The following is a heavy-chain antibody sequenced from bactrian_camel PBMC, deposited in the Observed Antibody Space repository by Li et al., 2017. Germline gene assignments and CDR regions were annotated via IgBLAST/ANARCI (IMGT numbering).Heavy chain of an antibody. CDR1: GYILPTCE. V-gene: IGHV3S53*01. CDR3: ATSLYARAYDGRWYEPGY. D-gene: IGHD6*01. J-gene: IGHJ4*01. Sequence: QVQLVESGGGSVQAGGSLRLTCLASGYILPTCEMGWYRQGPGKGRELVAMDKGDGSITHGASVKGRFTISRDNAKNTLYLQTNSLKTEDTAVYYCATSLYARAYDGRWYEPGYWGQGTQVTVS. CDR2: DKGDGSI.